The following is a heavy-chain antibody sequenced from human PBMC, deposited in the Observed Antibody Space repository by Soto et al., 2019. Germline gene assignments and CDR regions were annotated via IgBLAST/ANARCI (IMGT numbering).Heavy chain of an antibody. V-gene: IGHV4-39*01. J-gene: IGHJ4*02. Sequence: SETLSLTCTVSGGSISSSSYYWGWIRQPPGKGLEWIGSIYYSGSTYYNPFLKSRVTISVDTSKNQFSLKLSSVTAADTAVYYCALQGITMIVVAGGFDYWGQGTLVTVSS. D-gene: IGHD3-22*01. CDR1: GGSISSSSYY. CDR3: ALQGITMIVVAGGFDY. CDR2: IYYSGST.